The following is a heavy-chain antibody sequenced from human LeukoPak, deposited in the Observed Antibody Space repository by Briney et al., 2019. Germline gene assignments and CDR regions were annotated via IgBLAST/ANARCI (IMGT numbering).Heavy chain of an antibody. CDR2: IKGDRSQT. D-gene: IGHD6-13*01. Sequence: GWSLRVYSVAAGFTFSNYWMWWVHQAQGHWLHWADNIKGDRSQTGNVDSVKGRFTFSRDNAKNSVYLQMNSLRVEDTAVYYCVSQQVVPHWGQGTRVTVSS. CDR1: GFTFSNYW. J-gene: IGHJ4*02. V-gene: IGHV3-7*01. CDR3: VSQQVVPH.